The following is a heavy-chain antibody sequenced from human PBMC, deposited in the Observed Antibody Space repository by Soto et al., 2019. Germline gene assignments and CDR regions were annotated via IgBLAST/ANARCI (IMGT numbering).Heavy chain of an antibody. J-gene: IGHJ3*02. V-gene: IGHV3-11*01. CDR3: ARAYSDAFDI. CDR1: GFTFSDYY. D-gene: IGHD2-15*01. CDR2: IASSGTGV. Sequence: GGSLRLSCAASGFTFSDYYMTWIRQAPGKGLEWVSYIASSGTGVYYPDSVKGRFTISRDNAKKSLYLQMSSLRAEDTAVYYCARAYSDAFDIWGQGTMVTVSS.